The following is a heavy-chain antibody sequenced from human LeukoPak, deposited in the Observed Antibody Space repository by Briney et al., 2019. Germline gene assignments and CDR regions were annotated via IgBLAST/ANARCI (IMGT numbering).Heavy chain of an antibody. CDR3: MRHVSSGSPSYYFDY. D-gene: IGHD3-10*01. CDR1: GYSISSGYY. Sequence: TSETLSLTCAVPGYSISSGYYWGWIRQPPGKGLVWIGSIYHSGSTYYNPSLKSRVTISVDTSKNQFSLKLSSVTAADTAVYYCMRHVSSGSPSYYFDYWGQGTLVPVSS. J-gene: IGHJ4*02. V-gene: IGHV4-38-2*01. CDR2: IYHSGST.